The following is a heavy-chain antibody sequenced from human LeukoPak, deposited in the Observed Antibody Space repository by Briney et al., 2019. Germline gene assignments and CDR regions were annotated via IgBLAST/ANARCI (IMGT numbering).Heavy chain of an antibody. D-gene: IGHD6-13*01. Sequence: SETLSLTCTVSGGSISSSSYYWGWIRQPPGKGLEWIGSIYYSGSTYYNPSLKSRVTISVDTSKNQFSLKLSSVTAADTAVYYCARDGGLQQLDRDYWGQGTLVTVSS. J-gene: IGHJ4*02. V-gene: IGHV4-39*07. CDR2: IYYSGST. CDR1: GGSISSSSYY. CDR3: ARDGGLQQLDRDY.